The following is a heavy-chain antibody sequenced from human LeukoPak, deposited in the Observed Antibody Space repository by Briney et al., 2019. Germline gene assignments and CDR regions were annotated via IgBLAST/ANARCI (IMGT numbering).Heavy chain of an antibody. CDR3: ALGSNYALGY. CDR1: GGTFSSYA. D-gene: IGHD4-11*01. V-gene: IGHV1-69*05. Sequence: GASVKVSCKASGGTFSSYAISWVRQAPGQGLEWMGGIIPIFGTANYAQKFQGRVAITTDESTSTAYMELSSLRSEDTAVYYCALGSNYALGYWGQGTLVTVSS. J-gene: IGHJ4*02. CDR2: IIPIFGTA.